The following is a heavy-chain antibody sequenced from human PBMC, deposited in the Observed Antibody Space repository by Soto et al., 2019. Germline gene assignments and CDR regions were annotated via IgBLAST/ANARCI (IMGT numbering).Heavy chain of an antibody. D-gene: IGHD3-22*01. CDR2: IIPIFGTA. CDR3: ARAPTYYYDRSGYYYDY. J-gene: IGHJ4*02. V-gene: IGHV1-69*01. CDR1: GGTFSSYA. Sequence: QVQLVQSGAEVKKPGSSVKVSCKASGGTFSSYAISWVRQAPGQGLEWMGGIIPIFGTANYAQKFQGRVTITAGESTSTAYMELSSLRSEDTAVYYCARAPTYYYDRSGYYYDYWGQGTLVTVSS.